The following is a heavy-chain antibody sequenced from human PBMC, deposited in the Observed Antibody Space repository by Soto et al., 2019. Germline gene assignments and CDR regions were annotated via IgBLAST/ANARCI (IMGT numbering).Heavy chain of an antibody. J-gene: IGHJ6*03. D-gene: IGHD4-17*01. CDR2: IYYSGST. Sequence: QVQLQESGPGLVKPSQTLSLTCTVSGGSISSGGYYWSWIRQHPGKGLEWIGYIYYSGSTYYNPSLKSRVTISVDTSKNQFSLKLSSVTAADTAVYYCARDRTYGDYGRQYYYYYYYMDVWGKGTTVTVSS. CDR3: ARDRTYGDYGRQYYYYYYYMDV. V-gene: IGHV4-31*03. CDR1: GGSISSGGYY.